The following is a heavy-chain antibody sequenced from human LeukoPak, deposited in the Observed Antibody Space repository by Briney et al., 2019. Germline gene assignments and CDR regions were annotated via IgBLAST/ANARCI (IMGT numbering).Heavy chain of an antibody. CDR2: IYDSGST. J-gene: IGHJ5*02. CDR3: ARLFGSVVTNWFDP. D-gene: IGHD3-3*01. CDR1: GDSISNSSHY. V-gene: IGHV4-39*01. Sequence: PSETLSLTCTVSGDSISNSSHYWGWIRQLPGKGLEWIGSIYDSGSTYYNPSLKSRVTISVDTSKNQFSLKLSSGTAADTAAYYCARLFGSVVTNWFDPWGQGSLVTVSS.